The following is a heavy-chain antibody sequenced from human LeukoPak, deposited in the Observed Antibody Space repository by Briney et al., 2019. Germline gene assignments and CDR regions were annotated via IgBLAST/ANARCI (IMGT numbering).Heavy chain of an antibody. CDR3: ARETYYYDTSGYYVYYFDY. J-gene: IGHJ4*02. Sequence: PSETLSLTCTVSGGSISSYYWSRIRQPPGKGLEWIGNIYYSGSTNYIPSLKSRLTISVDTSKNQFSLMLSSVTAAGTAVYYCARETYYYDTSGYYVYYFDYWGQGTLVTVPS. V-gene: IGHV4-59*01. D-gene: IGHD3-22*01. CDR1: GGSISSYY. CDR2: IYYSGST.